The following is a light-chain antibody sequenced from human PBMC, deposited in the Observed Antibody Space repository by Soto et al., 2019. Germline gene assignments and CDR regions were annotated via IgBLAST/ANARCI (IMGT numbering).Light chain of an antibody. V-gene: IGLV1-40*01. CDR1: SSNIGAGYD. Sequence: QSVLTQPPSVSGAPGQRVTISCTGSSSNIGAGYDVHWYQQLPGTAPKLLMYGDSNRPSGVPDRFSGSKSGTSASLAITGLLAGDEDDYYCQSFDSSLSNLVFGGGTKLTVL. J-gene: IGLJ3*02. CDR3: QSFDSSLSNLV. CDR2: GDS.